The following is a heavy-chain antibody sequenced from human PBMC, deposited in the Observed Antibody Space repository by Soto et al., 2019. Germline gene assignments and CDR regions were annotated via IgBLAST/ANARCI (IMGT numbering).Heavy chain of an antibody. V-gene: IGHV4-61*01. J-gene: IGHJ5*02. D-gene: IGHD4-4*01. CDR2: IDYSGST. CDR3: ARDSYSHLWP. Sequence: SETLSLTCSVSGGSVSSGSYYWNWIRQPPGKGLEWIGYIDYSGSTNYNPSPKSRVSISLGTSKNQFSLNLNSLTAADTAVYYCARDSYSHLWPWGQGTLVTVSS. CDR1: GGSVSSGSYY.